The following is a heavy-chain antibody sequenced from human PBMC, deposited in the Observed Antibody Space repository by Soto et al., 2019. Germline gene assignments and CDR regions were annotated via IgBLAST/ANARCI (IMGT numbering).Heavy chain of an antibody. J-gene: IGHJ5*02. V-gene: IGHV1-18*01. CDR3: ARDVNHDYGDLRAGGGFDP. D-gene: IGHD4-17*01. Sequence: QVQLVQSGAEVKKPGASVKVSCKASGYTFTSYGISWVRQAPGQGLEWMGWISAYNGNTNYAQKLQGRVTMTTDTSTSTDYRELGSGRSDDTAVYYCARDVNHDYGDLRAGGGFDPWGQGTLVTVSS. CDR2: ISAYNGNT. CDR1: GYTFTSYG.